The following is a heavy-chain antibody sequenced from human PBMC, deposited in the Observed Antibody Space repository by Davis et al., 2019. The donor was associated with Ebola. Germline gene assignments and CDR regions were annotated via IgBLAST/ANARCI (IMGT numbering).Heavy chain of an antibody. CDR2: IYHSGRT. Sequence: SETLSLTCAVSGASVSSTNWWSWVRQPPGKGLEWIGDIYHSGRTNYNPSLKSRVTISVDTSENQFSLRLTSVTAADTALYYCARHTSYGGKTWFDPWGQGTLVTVSS. CDR3: ARHTSYGGKTWFDP. CDR1: GASVSSTNW. D-gene: IGHD4-23*01. V-gene: IGHV4-4*02. J-gene: IGHJ5*02.